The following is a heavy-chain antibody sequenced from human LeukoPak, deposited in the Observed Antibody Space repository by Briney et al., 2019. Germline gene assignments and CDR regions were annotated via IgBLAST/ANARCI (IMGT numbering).Heavy chain of an antibody. CDR1: GLTFSSYA. J-gene: IGHJ3*02. V-gene: IGHV3-23*01. D-gene: IGHD3-10*02. CDR2: ISASGDGT. CDR3: ARDRTATAYYVFDI. Sequence: GGSLRLSCAASGLTFSSYAMSWVRQAPGKRLEWVSLISASGDGTYYADSVKGRFAISRDNSGNTLYLQMNSLRAEDTALYYCARDRTATAYYVFDIWGQGTMVTVSS.